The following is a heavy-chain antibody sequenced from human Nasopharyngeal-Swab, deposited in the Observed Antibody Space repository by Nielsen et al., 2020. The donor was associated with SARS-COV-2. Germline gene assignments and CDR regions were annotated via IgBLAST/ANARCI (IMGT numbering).Heavy chain of an antibody. V-gene: IGHV5-10-1*01. CDR1: GNSFTSYW. CDR2: IDPSDSYT. D-gene: IGHD3-10*01. J-gene: IGHJ6*02. Sequence: KVSCKGSGNSFTSYWISWVRQLPGKGLEGMGRIDPSDSYTNYSPSFQGHVTISADKSISTAHLQWSSLKASDTVMYYCAASRVPGSYYYGSGDQSMDVWGQGTTVTVSS. CDR3: AASRVPGSYYYGSGDQSMDV.